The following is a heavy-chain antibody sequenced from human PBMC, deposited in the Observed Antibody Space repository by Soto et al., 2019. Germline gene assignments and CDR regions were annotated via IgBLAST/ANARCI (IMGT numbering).Heavy chain of an antibody. CDR3: ARDAPEGAPY. V-gene: IGHV4-31*03. Sequence: SETLSLTCTVSGGPIINGDTYLNWIRQHPEKGLEWMGYINYRGTTNYNPALKSRILISIDTSKNQFSLSLTSVTAADTAVYYCARDAPEGAPYWGQGTLVTVSS. CDR2: INYRGTT. D-gene: IGHD1-26*01. CDR1: GGPIINGDTY. J-gene: IGHJ4*02.